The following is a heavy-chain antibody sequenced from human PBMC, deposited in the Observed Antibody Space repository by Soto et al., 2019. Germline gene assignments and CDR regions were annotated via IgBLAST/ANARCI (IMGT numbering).Heavy chain of an antibody. CDR3: ARFLYRMVRGVRVSCPDP. CDR2: ISAYNGNT. V-gene: IGHV1-18*01. Sequence: ASVKVYCKASGYTFTSYGISWVRQAPGQGLEWMGWISAYNGNTNYAQKLQGRVTMTTDTSTSTAYMELRSLRSDDTAVYYCARFLYRMVRGVRVSCPDPWGQGTLVTVSS. CDR1: GYTFTSYG. J-gene: IGHJ5*02. D-gene: IGHD3-10*01.